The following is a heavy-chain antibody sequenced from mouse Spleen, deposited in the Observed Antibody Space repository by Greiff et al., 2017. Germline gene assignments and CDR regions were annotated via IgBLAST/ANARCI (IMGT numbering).Heavy chain of an antibody. Sequence: VQLQQSGAELVRPGASVTLSCKASGYTFTDYEMHWVKQTPVNGMEWIGAIDPETGGTAYNQKFKGKAILTADKSSSTAYMELRSLTSEDSAVYYCTTVAMDYWGQGTSVTVSS. CDR2: IDPETGGT. CDR3: TTVAMDY. CDR1: GYTFTDYE. J-gene: IGHJ4*01. V-gene: IGHV1-15*01.